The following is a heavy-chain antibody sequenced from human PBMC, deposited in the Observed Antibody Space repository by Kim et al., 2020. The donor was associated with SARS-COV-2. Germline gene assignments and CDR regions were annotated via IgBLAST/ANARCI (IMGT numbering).Heavy chain of an antibody. CDR1: GGSISSSSYY. Sequence: SETLSLTCTVSGGSISSSSYYWGWIRQPPGKGLEWIGSIYYSGSTYYNPSLKSRVTISVDTSKNQFSLKLSSVTAADTAVYYCARDPPRIRDHNWFDPWGQGTLVTVSS. CDR3: ARDPPRIRDHNWFDP. D-gene: IGHD5-18*01. J-gene: IGHJ5*02. V-gene: IGHV4-39*07. CDR2: IYYSGST.